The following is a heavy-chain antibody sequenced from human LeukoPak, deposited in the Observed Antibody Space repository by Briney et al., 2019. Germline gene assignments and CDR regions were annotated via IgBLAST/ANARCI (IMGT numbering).Heavy chain of an antibody. CDR1: GYTXTNYD. Sequence: AXXKVSCKAFGYTXTNYDINWLRQATGQGLEWMGWVDPNSGNTGYAQKFQGRVTMTRNTSISTAYMELSSLRSEDTAVCYCARARRGYNNWFDPWGQGTLVTVSS. D-gene: IGHD3-3*01. CDR3: ARARRGYNNWFDP. J-gene: IGHJ5*02. V-gene: IGHV1-8*01. CDR2: VDPNSGNT.